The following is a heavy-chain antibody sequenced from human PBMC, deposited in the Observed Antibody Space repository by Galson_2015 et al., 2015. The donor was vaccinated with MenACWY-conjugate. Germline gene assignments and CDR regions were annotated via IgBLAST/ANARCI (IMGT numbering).Heavy chain of an antibody. CDR1: GYNFLTYW. D-gene: IGHD1-26*01. Sequence: QSGAEVKKPGESLKISCTASGYNFLTYWIGWVRQVPGKGLEWVGLISPIDSKTRYSPAFDGRVTLSADNSITTAYLQWNSLQASATAMYYCARHPPGGRGMAGRGHGTTVTVSS. V-gene: IGHV5-51*01. CDR3: ARHPPGGRGMAG. J-gene: IGHJ6*02. CDR2: ISPIDSKT.